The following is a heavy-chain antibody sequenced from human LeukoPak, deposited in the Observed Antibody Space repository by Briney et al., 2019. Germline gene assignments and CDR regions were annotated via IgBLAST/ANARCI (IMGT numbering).Heavy chain of an antibody. Sequence: PGGSLRLSCAASGFTFSSYGMHWVRQAPGKGLEWVAVISYDGSNKYYADSVKGRFTISRDNSKNTLYLQMNSLRAEDTAVYYCAKGASPESEFLDYWGQGTLVTVSS. CDR2: ISYDGSNK. J-gene: IGHJ4*02. D-gene: IGHD3-10*01. CDR1: GFTFSSYG. CDR3: AKGASPESEFLDY. V-gene: IGHV3-30*18.